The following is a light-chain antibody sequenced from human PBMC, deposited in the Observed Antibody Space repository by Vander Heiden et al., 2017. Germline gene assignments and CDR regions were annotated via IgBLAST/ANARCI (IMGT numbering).Light chain of an antibody. CDR1: QSVLYSSNNKNY. Sequence: DSVMTQSPDFMAVSLSERRTSNCKSSQSVLYSSNNKNYLSWYQQKPGQPPKLLISWASTRESGVPDRFSRSGSGTDFTLTISSLQGEDVAVYYCQQYSNSPHTFGQGTKLEIK. V-gene: IGKV4-1*01. J-gene: IGKJ2*01. CDR2: WAS. CDR3: QQYSNSPHT.